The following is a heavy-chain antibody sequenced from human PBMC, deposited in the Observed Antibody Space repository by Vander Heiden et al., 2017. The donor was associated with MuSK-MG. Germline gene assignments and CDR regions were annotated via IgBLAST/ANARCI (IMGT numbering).Heavy chain of an antibody. CDR2: INHSGST. J-gene: IGHJ4*02. Sequence: QVQLQQWGAGLLKASETLSLTCTVYGGSFSGYFWSWLRQPPGKGLKWIGEINHSGSTNYNPSLKSRLTISLDTSKDQFSLKLSSVTAADTAVYYCARLAYCGTDCYSFDSWGQGTLVTVSS. CDR3: ARLAYCGTDCYSFDS. V-gene: IGHV4-34*01. CDR1: GGSFSGYF. D-gene: IGHD2-21*02.